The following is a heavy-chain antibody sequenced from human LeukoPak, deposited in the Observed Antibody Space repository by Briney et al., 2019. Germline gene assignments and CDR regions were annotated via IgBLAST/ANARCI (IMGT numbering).Heavy chain of an antibody. CDR1: GFTFSTCA. J-gene: IGHJ4*02. Sequence: GGSLRVSCVASGFTFSTCAMRWVRQAPGKGVAWVSPITGSGGSTYYADSVKGRFTLSRENSQNTLYVQTNSLRAEDTAIYYCAKLTGDSSYWGQGTLVTVSS. CDR2: ITGSGGST. D-gene: IGHD7-27*01. CDR3: AKLTGDSSY. V-gene: IGHV3-23*01.